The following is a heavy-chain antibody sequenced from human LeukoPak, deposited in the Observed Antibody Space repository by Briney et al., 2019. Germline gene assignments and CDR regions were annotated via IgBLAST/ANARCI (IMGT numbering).Heavy chain of an antibody. CDR2: ILPGGRES. Sequence: PGGSLRLSCVVSGYSFSTNMMTWVCQAPGKGLEWVATILPGGRESYRVDSVKGRFTISRDNAKNSLYLQMNILRAEDTAVYYCMSAHGYWGQGTLVTVTS. CDR3: MSAHGY. J-gene: IGHJ4*02. CDR1: GYSFSTNM. V-gene: IGHV3-7*01.